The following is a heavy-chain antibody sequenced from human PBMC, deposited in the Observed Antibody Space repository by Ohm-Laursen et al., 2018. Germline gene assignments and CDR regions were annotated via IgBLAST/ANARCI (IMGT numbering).Heavy chain of an antibody. CDR1: GGSMSSYY. D-gene: IGHD3-9*01. CDR2: IYYSGST. V-gene: IGHV4-59*01. J-gene: IGHJ4*02. CDR3: ARNFNWENPYNFAY. Sequence: TLSLTCSVSGGSMSSYYWSWIRQPAGKGLEWIGYIYYSGSTNYNPSLKSRVTISLDTSRNQFSLRLTSLTAADTAVYYCARNFNWENPYNFAYWGQGILVTVSS.